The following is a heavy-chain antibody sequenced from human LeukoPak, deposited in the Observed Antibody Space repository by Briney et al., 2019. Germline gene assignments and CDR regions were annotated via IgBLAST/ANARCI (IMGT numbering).Heavy chain of an antibody. Sequence: GGSLRLSCAASGVTLSSYAMSWARQAPGKGLEWVSGISSSGSGGSTYYADSVKGRFTISRDNSKNTLYLQMNSLRAEDTAVYYCAKDLGIVVVPAGYGMDVWGQGTTVTVSS. CDR2: ISSSGSGGST. CDR3: AKDLGIVVVPAGYGMDV. V-gene: IGHV3-23*01. CDR1: GVTLSSYA. D-gene: IGHD2-2*01. J-gene: IGHJ6*02.